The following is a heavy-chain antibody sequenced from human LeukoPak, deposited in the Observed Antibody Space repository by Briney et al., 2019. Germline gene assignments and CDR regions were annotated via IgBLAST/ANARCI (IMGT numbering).Heavy chain of an antibody. CDR3: ARERSSSTWGSFDY. CDR1: GFTFSTYG. CDR2: ISSSGGTI. Sequence: GGSLRLSCAGSGFTFSTYGMNWVRQSPGKGLEWVSYISSSGGTIYYADSVKGRFTISRDNAKNSVYLQMNSLRAEDTAVYYCARERSSSTWGSFDYWGQGTLVTVSS. D-gene: IGHD6-13*01. J-gene: IGHJ4*02. V-gene: IGHV3-48*04.